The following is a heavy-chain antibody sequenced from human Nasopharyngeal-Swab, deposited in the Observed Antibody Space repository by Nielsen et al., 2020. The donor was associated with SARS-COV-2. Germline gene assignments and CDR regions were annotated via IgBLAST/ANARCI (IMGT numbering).Heavy chain of an antibody. Sequence: SETLSLTCTVSGDSIAYSTFYWGWIRQPPAKGLEWIGNIYYNGNTYQNPSLKSRLSISVAKSTNQFSLQLGSVTAADTAVYYGVRSSSWYYFDYWAQGTQVTVSS. J-gene: IGHJ4*02. CDR1: GDSIAYSTFY. CDR3: VRSSSWYYFDY. D-gene: IGHD6-13*01. CDR2: IYYNGNT. V-gene: IGHV4-39*01.